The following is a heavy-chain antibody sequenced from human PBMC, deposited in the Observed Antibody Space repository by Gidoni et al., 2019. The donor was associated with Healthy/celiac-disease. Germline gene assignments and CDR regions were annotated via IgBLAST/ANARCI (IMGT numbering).Heavy chain of an antibody. Sequence: TASGVTFSSYAMSWVRQAPGKGLEWVSAISGSGGSTYYADSVKGRFTISRDNSKNTLYLQMNSLRAEDTAVYYCAKSTRLVGANHFDYWGQGTLVTVSS. CDR2: ISGSGGST. CDR1: GVTFSSYA. V-gene: IGHV3-23*01. J-gene: IGHJ4*02. D-gene: IGHD1-26*01. CDR3: AKSTRLVGANHFDY.